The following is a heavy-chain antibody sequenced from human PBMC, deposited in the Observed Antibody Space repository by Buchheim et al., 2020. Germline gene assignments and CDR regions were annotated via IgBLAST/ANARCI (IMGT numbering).Heavy chain of an antibody. D-gene: IGHD6-19*01. CDR2: VNGYSGNT. CDR1: GYTFASSD. J-gene: IGHJ4*02. V-gene: IGHV1-8*01. Sequence: QVQLVQSGAEVKKPGASVKVSCEASGYTFASSDINWVRQAPGQGLEWMGWVNGYSGNTGYAQPFQGRVTMTRNISISTAYMELNNLTFEDTAVYFCARSIAVAGRVASWGQGT. CDR3: ARSIAVAGRVAS.